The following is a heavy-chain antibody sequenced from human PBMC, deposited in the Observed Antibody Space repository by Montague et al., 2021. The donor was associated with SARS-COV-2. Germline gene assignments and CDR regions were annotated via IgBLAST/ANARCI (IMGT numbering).Heavy chain of an antibody. J-gene: IGHJ3*01. Sequence: TLSLTCTVSGGSINSCGWTWIWIRQSNGMELVWIGYNLHSASTNHTLSSWSRVTIAIDKTKIYLTLNLTTMTAADTYVYFCVSADSPRGAFDVWGQGTVVTVSS. D-gene: IGHD3-10*01. CDR2: NLHSAST. V-gene: IGHV4-30-2*06. CDR3: VSADSPRGAFDV. CDR1: GGSINSCGWT.